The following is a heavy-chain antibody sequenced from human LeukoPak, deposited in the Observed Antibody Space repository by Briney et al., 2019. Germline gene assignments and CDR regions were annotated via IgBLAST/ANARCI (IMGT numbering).Heavy chain of an antibody. CDR2: IFYSGST. Sequence: SETLSLTCTVSGGSISTSNYYWGWIRQPPGKGLEWIGNIFYSGSTYYSPSLKSRVTISLDTSRNQFSLKLTSVTAADTAVYYCARSSPITMIVVGSLDAFDIWGQGTMVTVSS. CDR3: ARSSPITMIVVGSLDAFDI. V-gene: IGHV4-39*07. J-gene: IGHJ3*02. D-gene: IGHD3-22*01. CDR1: GGSISTSNYY.